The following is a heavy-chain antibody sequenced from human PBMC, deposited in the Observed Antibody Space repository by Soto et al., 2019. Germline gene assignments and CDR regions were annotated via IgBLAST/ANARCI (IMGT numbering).Heavy chain of an antibody. V-gene: IGHV3-23*01. CDR3: AKGASRYCSGGTCPFDY. CDR1: GFTFSTYA. D-gene: IGHD2-15*01. CDR2: VSGSGGST. Sequence: GGSLRLSCAASGFTFSTYAMNWVRQAPGKGLEWVTTVSGSGGSTYYADSVKGRLTISRDNSKNTLYLQMNSLRAEDTAIYYCAKGASRYCSGGTCPFDYWGQGTLVTVSS. J-gene: IGHJ4*02.